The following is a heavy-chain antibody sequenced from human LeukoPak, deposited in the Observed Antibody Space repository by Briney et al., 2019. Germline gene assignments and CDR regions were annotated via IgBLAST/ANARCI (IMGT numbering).Heavy chain of an antibody. J-gene: IGHJ4*02. CDR1: GFTFSSYD. CDR2: ISGSGCST. V-gene: IGHV3-23*01. CDR3: AGETTMTHN. D-gene: IGHD4-17*01. Sequence: GGSLRLSCAASGFTFSSYDMSWVRQAPGKGVEGVSAISGSGCSTYYAGCGRGRLTISRDNSKNTLYLQMNSLRAEDTAVSSCAGETTMTHNWGQGTLVTVSS.